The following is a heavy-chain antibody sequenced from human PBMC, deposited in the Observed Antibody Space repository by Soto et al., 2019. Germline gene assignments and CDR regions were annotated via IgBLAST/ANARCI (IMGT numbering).Heavy chain of an antibody. D-gene: IGHD3-22*01. CDR2: IYTSGST. J-gene: IGHJ6*02. CDR3: ARSGYDSSSYYYGIDV. V-gene: IGHV4-4*07. Sequence: PSETLSLTCTVSGGSISSYYWSWIRQPAGKGLEWIGRIYTSGSTNYNPSLKSRVTMSVDTSKNQFSLQLSSVTAADTAVYYCARSGYDSSSYYYGIDVWGQGTTVTVSS. CDR1: GGSISSYY.